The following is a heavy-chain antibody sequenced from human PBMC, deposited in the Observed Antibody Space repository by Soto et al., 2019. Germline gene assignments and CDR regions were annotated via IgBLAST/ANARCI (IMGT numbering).Heavy chain of an antibody. CDR2: IRSKANSYAT. V-gene: IGHV3-73*01. CDR3: TRQTYYYDSSGYLNYYYYGMDV. J-gene: IGHJ6*02. Sequence: GSLRLSCAASGFTFSGSAMHWVRQASGKGLEWVGRIRSKANSYATAYAASVKGRFTISRDDSKNTAYLQMNSLKTEDTAVYYCTRQTYYYDSSGYLNYYYYGMDVWGQGTLVTVSS. CDR1: GFTFSGSA. D-gene: IGHD3-22*01.